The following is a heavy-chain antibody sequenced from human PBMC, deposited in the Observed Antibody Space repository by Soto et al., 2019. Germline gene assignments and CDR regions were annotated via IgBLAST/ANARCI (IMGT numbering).Heavy chain of an antibody. CDR3: ARGHSSSAGRGNDDWFDP. CDR2: INHSGST. J-gene: IGHJ5*01. D-gene: IGHD6-25*01. CDR1: GGSFSDYY. V-gene: IGHV4-34*01. Sequence: MLRETLSLPCAVYGGSFSDYYWSWIRQPPGKGLEWIGEINHSGSTNYNPSLKSRVTISIDTSKNQFSLKLSSVTAADTAVYYCARGHSSSAGRGNDDWFDPWGQGTLVTVSS.